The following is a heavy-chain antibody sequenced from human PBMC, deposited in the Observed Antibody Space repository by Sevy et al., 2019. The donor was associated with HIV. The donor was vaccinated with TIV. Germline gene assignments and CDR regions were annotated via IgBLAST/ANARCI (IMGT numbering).Heavy chain of an antibody. J-gene: IGHJ4*02. CDR3: AREGCTKPHDY. Sequence: GGPLSFSFAASGFTFSNYSMSWVRQPPGKGLEWVSPLPFGGGGKNYADSVKGRFTISRDNSKSSVNLQMNNLRPEDTAVYYCAREGCTKPHDYWGQGTLVTVSS. V-gene: IGHV3-23*01. CDR1: GFTFSNYS. CDR2: LPFGGGGK. D-gene: IGHD2-8*01.